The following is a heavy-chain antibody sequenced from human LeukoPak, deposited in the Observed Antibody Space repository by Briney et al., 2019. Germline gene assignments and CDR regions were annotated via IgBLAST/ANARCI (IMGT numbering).Heavy chain of an antibody. J-gene: IGHJ4*02. CDR2: IIPIFGTA. Sequence: SVKVSCKASGYTFTGYYMHLVRQAPGQGLEWMGRIIPIFGTANYAQKFQGRVTITTDESTSTAYMELSSLRSEDTAVYYCARGARIAAAGTFSAFDYWGQGNLVTVSS. V-gene: IGHV1-69*05. CDR1: GYTFTGYY. CDR3: ARGARIAAAGTFSAFDY. D-gene: IGHD6-13*01.